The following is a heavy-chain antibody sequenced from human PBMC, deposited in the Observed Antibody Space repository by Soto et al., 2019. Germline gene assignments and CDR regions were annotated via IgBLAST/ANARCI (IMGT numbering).Heavy chain of an antibody. J-gene: IGHJ6*02. D-gene: IGHD4-4*01. CDR3: ARVRSTTVTRSYYYYGMDV. V-gene: IGHV4-30-2*01. Sequence: SETLSLTCAVSGGSINSGGYSWSWIRQPPGKGLEWIGYIYHSGSTYYDPSLKSRVTISVDTSKNQFSLKLSSVTAADTAVYYCARVRSTTVTRSYYYYGMDVWGQGTTVTVSS. CDR2: IYHSGST. CDR1: GGSINSGGYS.